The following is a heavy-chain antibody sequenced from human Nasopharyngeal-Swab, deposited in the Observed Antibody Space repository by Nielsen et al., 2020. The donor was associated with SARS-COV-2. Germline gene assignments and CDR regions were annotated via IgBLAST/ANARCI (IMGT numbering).Heavy chain of an antibody. CDR1: GFTFSDYY. CDR3: ARVEETIFGGEYFDL. Sequence: GESLKISCAASGFTFSDYYMSWIRQAPGKGLEWVSYISSSSSYTNYADSAKGRFTISRDNAKNSLYLQMNSLRAEDTAVYYCARVEETIFGGEYFDLWGRGTLVTVSS. D-gene: IGHD3-3*01. J-gene: IGHJ2*01. V-gene: IGHV3-11*05. CDR2: ISSSSSYT.